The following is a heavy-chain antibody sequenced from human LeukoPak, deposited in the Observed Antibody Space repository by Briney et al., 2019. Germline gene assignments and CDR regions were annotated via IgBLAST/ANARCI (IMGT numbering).Heavy chain of an antibody. D-gene: IGHD1-20*01. CDR3: AAEYNSEIWGSLGG. J-gene: IGHJ4*02. Sequence: ASVKVSCKASGYTFTSYYIHWVRQAPGQGLEWMGWITPNTGGTNYQYRVTITRDTSINTVYMDLSRLTYDDTALAYCAAEYNSEIWGSLGGWGQGTLGPVS. V-gene: IGHV1-2*02. CDR2: ITPNTGGT. CDR1: GYTFTSYY.